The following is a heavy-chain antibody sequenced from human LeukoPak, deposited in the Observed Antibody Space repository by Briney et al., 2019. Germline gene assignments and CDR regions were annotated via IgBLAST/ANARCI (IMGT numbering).Heavy chain of an antibody. CDR1: GGTFSSYA. D-gene: IGHD2-15*01. CDR3: ARGLALGYCSGGSCYAYDV. CDR2: IIPILGIA. J-gene: IGHJ6*04. Sequence: GASVKVSCKASGGTFSSYAISWVRQAPGQGLEWMGRIIPILGIANYAQKFQGRVTITADKSTSTAYMELSSLRSEGTAVYYCARGLALGYCSGGSCYAYDVWGKGTTVTVSS. V-gene: IGHV1-69*04.